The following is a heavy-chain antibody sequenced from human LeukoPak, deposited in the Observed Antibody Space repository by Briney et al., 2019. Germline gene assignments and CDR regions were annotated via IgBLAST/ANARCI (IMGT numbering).Heavy chain of an antibody. Sequence: ASVKVSCKASGYTFTSYGISWVRQAPGQGLEWMGWISAYNGNTNYAQKLQGRVTMTTDTSTTTAYMELRSLRSDDRAVYYCARVAQSIRFLEWLPYNWFDPWGQGTLVTVSS. V-gene: IGHV1-18*01. CDR2: ISAYNGNT. CDR3: ARVAQSIRFLEWLPYNWFDP. CDR1: GYTFTSYG. D-gene: IGHD3-3*01. J-gene: IGHJ5*02.